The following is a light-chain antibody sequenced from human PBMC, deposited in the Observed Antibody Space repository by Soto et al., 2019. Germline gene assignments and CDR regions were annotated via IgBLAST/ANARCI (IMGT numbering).Light chain of an antibody. Sequence: QSALTQPASVSGSPGQSITISCTGTSSDVGGYNYVSWYQQHPGKAPKLMIYEVSNRPSGLSNRFSGSKSGNTASLTISGLQAEDEADYYCSSYASNTTLFGGGTKVTVL. J-gene: IGLJ3*02. V-gene: IGLV2-14*01. CDR2: EVS. CDR3: SSYASNTTL. CDR1: SSDVGGYNY.